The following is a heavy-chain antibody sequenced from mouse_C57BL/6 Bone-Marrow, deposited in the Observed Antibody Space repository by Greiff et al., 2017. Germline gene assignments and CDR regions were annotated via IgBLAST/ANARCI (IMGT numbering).Heavy chain of an antibody. D-gene: IGHD1-1*01. Sequence: EVQVVESGGGLVKPGGSLKLSCAASGFTFSSYAMSWVRQTPEKRLEWVATISDGGSYTYYPDNVKGRFTISRDNAKNNLYLQMSHLKSEDTAMYYCARDPDLLLLDYWGQGTTLTVSS. CDR1: GFTFSSYA. V-gene: IGHV5-4*01. CDR2: ISDGGSYT. CDR3: ARDPDLLLLDY. J-gene: IGHJ2*01.